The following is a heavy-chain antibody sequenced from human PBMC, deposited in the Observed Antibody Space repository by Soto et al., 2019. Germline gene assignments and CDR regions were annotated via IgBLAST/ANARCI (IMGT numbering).Heavy chain of an antibody. CDR1: GVTFSSFS. CDR2: ILSRSGSI. J-gene: IGHJ6*03. CDR3: AGDCGEQHVRRGFYYYYMDV. D-gene: IGHD6-6*01. Sequence: EVQLVESGGGLVKPGGSLRLSCAASGVTFSSFSFNWVRQAPGKGLEWVSLILSRSGSIYYADSVKGRFTICRDNAKNSLYLQMKSLKDEDAAVYYCAGDCGEQHVRRGFYYYYMDVWGKGTTVTVSS. V-gene: IGHV3-21*01.